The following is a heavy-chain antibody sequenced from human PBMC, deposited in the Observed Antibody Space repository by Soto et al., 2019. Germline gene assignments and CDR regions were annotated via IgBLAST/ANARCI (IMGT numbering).Heavy chain of an antibody. CDR2: IHSSGRV. J-gene: IGHJ4*02. CDR3: ALTPPIEVGGPDF. V-gene: IGHV4-39*01. CDR1: GGSISGSHYH. D-gene: IGHD2-15*01. Sequence: SETLSLTCTVSGGSISGSHYHWGWIRQPPGKGLEWIGSIHSSGRVFYKSSLLGRVTISVDTSKNQFSLDLNSVTATDTAVYYCALTPPIEVGGPDFWGQGTLVTVSS.